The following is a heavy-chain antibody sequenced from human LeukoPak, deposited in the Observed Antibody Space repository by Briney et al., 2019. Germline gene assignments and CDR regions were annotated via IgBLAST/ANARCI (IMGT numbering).Heavy chain of an antibody. V-gene: IGHV1-69*05. CDR2: IIPIFGTA. J-gene: IGHJ6*03. D-gene: IGHD3-10*01. CDR3: ARGVTMVRGVQNFHYYYMDV. CDR1: GATFSSYA. Sequence: ASVKVSCKASGATFSSYAISWVRQAPGQGLEWMGGIIPIFGTANYAQKFQGRVTITTDESTSTAYMELSSLRSEDTAVYYCARGVTMVRGVQNFHYYYMDVWGKGTTVTVSS.